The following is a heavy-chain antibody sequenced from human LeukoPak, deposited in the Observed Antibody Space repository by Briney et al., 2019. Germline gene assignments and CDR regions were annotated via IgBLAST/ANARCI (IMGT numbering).Heavy chain of an antibody. CDR3: AGTGGYYYDSSGYYYPYYCYDLDV. V-gene: IGHV3-7*01. CDR1: GFTISCYW. CDR2: KKQDGSEK. D-gene: IGHD3-22*01. Sequence: PGGSLSLSCAASGFTISCYWVIWLPQARGKGLVGVTNKKQDGSEKYYMDSERGRFTISRDNAKNSLYLQTNSLRAEDTAGYYCAGTGGYYYDSSGYYYPYYCYDLDVWGKGTTVTVSS. J-gene: IGHJ6*03.